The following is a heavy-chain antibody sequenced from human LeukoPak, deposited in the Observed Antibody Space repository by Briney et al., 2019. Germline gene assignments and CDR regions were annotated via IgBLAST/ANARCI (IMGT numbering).Heavy chain of an antibody. J-gene: IGHJ4*02. D-gene: IGHD6-6*01. CDR3: AKGKLTIAASYAQDY. V-gene: IGHV3-23*01. CDR1: GFTFSSFV. CDR2: IRGSGGST. Sequence: GGSLRLSCAASGFTFSSFVMTWVRQAPGKGLEWVSAIRGSGGSTYYADSVKGRFTISRDNSKNTLYLQMNSLRAEDTAVYYCAKGKLTIAASYAQDYWGQGALVAVSS.